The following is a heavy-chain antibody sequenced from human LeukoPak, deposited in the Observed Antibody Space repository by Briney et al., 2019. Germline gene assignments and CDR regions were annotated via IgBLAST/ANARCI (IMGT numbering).Heavy chain of an antibody. V-gene: IGHV4-59*01. Sequence: SETLSLTCTVSGGSISSYYWSWIRQPPGKGLEWIGYIYYSGSTNYNPSLKSRVTISVDTSKNQFSPKLSSVTAADTAVYYCAREVPGSSSWNDAFDIWGQGTMVTVSS. J-gene: IGHJ3*02. CDR1: GGSISSYY. D-gene: IGHD6-13*01. CDR2: IYYSGST. CDR3: AREVPGSSSWNDAFDI.